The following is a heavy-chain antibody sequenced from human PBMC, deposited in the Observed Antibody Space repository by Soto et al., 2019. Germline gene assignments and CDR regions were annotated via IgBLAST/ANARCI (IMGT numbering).Heavy chain of an antibody. V-gene: IGHV3-11*05. D-gene: IGHD6-13*01. CDR1: GFTFSDYY. CDR3: ARTIAAAGGRRYFDL. J-gene: IGHJ2*01. CDR2: INNSSSYT. Sequence: QVQLVESGGGLVKPGGSLRLSCAASGFTFSDYYMSWIRQAPGKGLEWISYINNSSSYTNYADSVKCRFTISRDNAKNSLYLQMNSLRAEDTAVYYCARTIAAAGGRRYFDLWGRGTLVTVSS.